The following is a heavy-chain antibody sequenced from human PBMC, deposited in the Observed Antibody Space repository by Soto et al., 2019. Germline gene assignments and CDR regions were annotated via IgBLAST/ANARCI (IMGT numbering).Heavy chain of an antibody. D-gene: IGHD3-22*01. CDR3: ASGYHDSSGYQYYLDY. CDR1: GGSISSYY. V-gene: IGHV4-59*01. Sequence: SETLSLTCTVSGGSISSYYWSWIRQPPGKGLEWIGYIYYSGSTNYNPSLKSRVTISVDTSKNQFSLKLSSVTAADTAVYYCASGYHDSSGYQYYLDYWGQGSLVTVSS. CDR2: IYYSGST. J-gene: IGHJ4*02.